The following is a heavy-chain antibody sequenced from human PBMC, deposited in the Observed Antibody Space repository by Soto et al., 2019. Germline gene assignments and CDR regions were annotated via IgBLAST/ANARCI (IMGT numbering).Heavy chain of an antibody. D-gene: IGHD6-13*01. CDR2: IIPIFGTA. Sequence: QVQLVQSGAEVKKPGSSVKVSCKASGGTFSSYAISWVRQAPGQGLEWMGGIIPIFGTANYAQKFQGRVTINADESTSTAYMELSSLRSEDTAVYYCASGLAAGTIGYYGMDVWGQGTTVTVSS. J-gene: IGHJ6*02. V-gene: IGHV1-69*12. CDR1: GGTFSSYA. CDR3: ASGLAAGTIGYYGMDV.